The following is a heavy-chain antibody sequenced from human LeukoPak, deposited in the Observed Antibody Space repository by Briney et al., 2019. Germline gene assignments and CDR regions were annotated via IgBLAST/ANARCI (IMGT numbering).Heavy chain of an antibody. D-gene: IGHD1-1*01. CDR2: ISHDGSAK. CDR3: AKGPIATTGKFDY. CDR1: GFTFNNYG. V-gene: IGHV3-30*18. Sequence: GGSLRLSCAASGFTFNNYGMHWVRQAPGKGLEGMAVISHDGSAKYYADSVKGRFTIFRDNSKNTLQLQMNSLRPDDTAVYYCAKGPIATTGKFDYWGQGTLVTVSS. J-gene: IGHJ4*02.